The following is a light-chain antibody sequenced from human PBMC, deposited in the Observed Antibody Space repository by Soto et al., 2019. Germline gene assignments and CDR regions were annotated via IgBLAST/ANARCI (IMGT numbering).Light chain of an antibody. CDR1: LSVSSSY. V-gene: IGKV3D-20*01. CDR2: DAS. Sequence: EIVLTHSPGTLSLSPGERATLACGASLSVSSSYLAWYQQKPGLAPRLLIYDASSRATGIPDRFSGSGSGTDFTLTISRLEPEDFAVYYCQQYGSSPKTFGQGTKVDI. J-gene: IGKJ1*01. CDR3: QQYGSSPKT.